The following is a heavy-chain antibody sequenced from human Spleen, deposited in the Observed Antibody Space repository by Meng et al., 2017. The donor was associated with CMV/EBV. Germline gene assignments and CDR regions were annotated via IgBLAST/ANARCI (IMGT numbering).Heavy chain of an antibody. CDR1: GFTFSSYS. CDR3: ARDRQWLWVYYYGMDV. V-gene: IGHV3-48*04. Sequence: GGSLRLSCAASGFTFSSYSMNWVRQAPGKGLEWVSYISSSSSTIYYADSVKGRFTISRDNAKNSLYLQMNSLRAEDTAVYYCARDRQWLWVYYYGMDVWGQGTTVTVSS. CDR2: ISSSSSTI. D-gene: IGHD6-19*01. J-gene: IGHJ6*02.